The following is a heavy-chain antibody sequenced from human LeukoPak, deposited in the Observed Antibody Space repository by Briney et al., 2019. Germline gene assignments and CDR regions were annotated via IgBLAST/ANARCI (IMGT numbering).Heavy chain of an antibody. J-gene: IGHJ4*02. Sequence: GESLKISCKGSGYSFTSYWIGRVRQMPGKGLEWMGIIYPGDSDTRYSPSFQGQVTISADNSISTAYLQWSSLKASDTAMYYCARGYCSGGSCYGFDYWGQGTLVTVSS. CDR3: ARGYCSGGSCYGFDY. V-gene: IGHV5-51*01. D-gene: IGHD2-15*01. CDR2: IYPGDSDT. CDR1: GYSFTSYW.